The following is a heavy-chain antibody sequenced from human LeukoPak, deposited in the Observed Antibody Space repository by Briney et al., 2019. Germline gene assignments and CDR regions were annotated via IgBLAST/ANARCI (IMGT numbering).Heavy chain of an antibody. Sequence: ASVKVSCKASEYTFTGYYIHWVRQAPGQGLEWMGWIDPNTGDSNYVQKFQGRATMTRDTSISTAYMELSRLRSDDTAFYYCARIRYCGGISCYYIDYWGQGTLVTVSA. D-gene: IGHD2-2*01. CDR1: EYTFTGYY. J-gene: IGHJ4*02. CDR3: ARIRYCGGISCYYIDY. V-gene: IGHV1-2*02. CDR2: IDPNTGDS.